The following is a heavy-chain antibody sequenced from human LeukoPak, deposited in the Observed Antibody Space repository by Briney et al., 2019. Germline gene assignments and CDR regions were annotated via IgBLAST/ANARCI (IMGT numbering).Heavy chain of an antibody. CDR3: ARHRSRNYYDTPFDP. Sequence: PSETLSLTCTVSGGSISSSYWAWIRQPPGKGLEWIATIHHSGSTYYKPSLRSGVTISVDTSRNQFSLKLSSVTVADTAVYYCARHRSRNYYDTPFDPWGQGTLVTVSS. CDR2: IHHSGST. J-gene: IGHJ5*02. V-gene: IGHV4-39*01. CDR1: GGSISSSY. D-gene: IGHD3-22*01.